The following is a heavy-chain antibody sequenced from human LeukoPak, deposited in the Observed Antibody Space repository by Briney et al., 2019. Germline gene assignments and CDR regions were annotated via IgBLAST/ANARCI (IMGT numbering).Heavy chain of an antibody. CDR2: INPNSGGT. V-gene: IGHV1-2*02. J-gene: IGHJ4*02. CDR1: GYTFTGYY. D-gene: IGHD6-19*01. CDR3: ARSSGWKYNIDY. Sequence: ASVKVSCKASGYTFTGYYMHWVRQAPGQGLEWMGWINPNSGGTNYGQKFQGRVTMTRDTSINTAYMELSRLRFDDTAVYYCARSSGWKYNIDYWGQGTLVTVSS.